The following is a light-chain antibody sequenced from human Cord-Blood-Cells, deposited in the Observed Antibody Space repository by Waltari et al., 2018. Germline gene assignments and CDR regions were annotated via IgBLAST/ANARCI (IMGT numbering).Light chain of an antibody. V-gene: IGLV2-14*01. Sequence: QSALTQPASVSGSPGQSTTISCTGTSSDVGGYNYVSWYQQHPGKAPKLMIYDVRNRPSGVSNRFSGSKSGNTASLTISGLQTEDEADYYCSSYTSSSTGVFGGGTKLTVL. CDR2: DVR. CDR1: SSDVGGYNY. J-gene: IGLJ2*01. CDR3: SSYTSSSTGV.